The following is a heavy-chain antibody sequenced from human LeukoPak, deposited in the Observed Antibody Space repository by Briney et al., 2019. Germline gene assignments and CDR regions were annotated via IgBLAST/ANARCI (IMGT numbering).Heavy chain of an antibody. Sequence: GGSLRLSCAASGFTFSSYGMHWVRQAPGKGLEWVAVISYDGSNKYYADSVKGRFTISRDNSKNTLSLQMNSLRVEDTAVYYCAKEAGAAAGTDYFDYWGQGTLVTVSS. D-gene: IGHD6-13*01. CDR3: AKEAGAAAGTDYFDY. J-gene: IGHJ4*02. V-gene: IGHV3-30*18. CDR1: GFTFSSYG. CDR2: ISYDGSNK.